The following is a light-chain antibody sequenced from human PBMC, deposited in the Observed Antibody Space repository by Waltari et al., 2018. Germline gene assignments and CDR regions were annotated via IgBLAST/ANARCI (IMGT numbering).Light chain of an antibody. CDR2: AAS. Sequence: EIVLTQSPDTLSLSPGERATLSCRASQWVTSSYLAWYQQKPGQAPRLLIYAASARATGIPDRFSGSGSGTDFTLTISRLEPEDFAVYFCQQYGSSLVTFGSGTEVEIK. CDR1: QWVTSSY. J-gene: IGKJ4*01. CDR3: QQYGSSLVT. V-gene: IGKV3-20*01.